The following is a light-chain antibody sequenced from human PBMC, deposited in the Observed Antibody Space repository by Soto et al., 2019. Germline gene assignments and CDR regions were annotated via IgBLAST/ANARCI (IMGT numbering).Light chain of an antibody. V-gene: IGKV2-30*02. CDR3: MQGTHWPIT. CDR2: KVS. J-gene: IGKJ5*01. CDR1: QSLVHSDGIAY. Sequence: EVVMTQSQLSLPVTLGQPASISCRSNQSLVHSDGIAYFSWFQQRPGRSPRRLIYKVSNRDSGVPARFSGSGSGTDFALKISRVEAEDVGVYYCMQGTHWPITFGQGTLLEIK.